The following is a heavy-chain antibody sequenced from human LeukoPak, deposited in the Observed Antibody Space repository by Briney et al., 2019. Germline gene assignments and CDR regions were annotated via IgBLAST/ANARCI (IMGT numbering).Heavy chain of an antibody. CDR2: INPNSGGT. CDR3: ARESAGVGYIYGYFC. CDR1: GYTFTVYY. V-gene: IGHV1-2*02. D-gene: IGHD5-18*01. Sequence: ASVKVSCKASGYTFTVYYMHWVRQAPGQGLEWMGWINPNSGGTNYAQKFRGRVTMTRDTSINTAYMELTSLTSDDTAVYYCARESAGVGYIYGYFCWGQGTLVTVSS. J-gene: IGHJ4*02.